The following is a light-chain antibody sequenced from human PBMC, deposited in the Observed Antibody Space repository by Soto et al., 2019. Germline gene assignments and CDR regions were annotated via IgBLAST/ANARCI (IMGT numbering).Light chain of an antibody. J-gene: IGKJ1*01. CDR2: VAS. Sequence: IQMTQSPSSLSASVGDRVTITCRASQGIRNDLAWYQQKPGEAPKLLIYVASSLQSGVPSRFSGSGSGTDFTLTISSLQPEDFATYYCQQDYIYPRTFGQGTKVEVK. CDR3: QQDYIYPRT. V-gene: IGKV1-6*01. CDR1: QGIRND.